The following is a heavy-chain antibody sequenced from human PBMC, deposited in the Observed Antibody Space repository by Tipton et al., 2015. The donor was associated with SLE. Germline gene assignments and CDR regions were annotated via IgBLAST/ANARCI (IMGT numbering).Heavy chain of an antibody. Sequence: SLRLSYAASGFTFSDYYMTWIRQAPGKGLEWVSYISYTGTTIFYADSVKGRFTISMDNAKNSLYLQMKSLRVEDTAVYYCARDGRAAGTGSCDPWGQGTLVTVSS. D-gene: IGHD3-10*01. V-gene: IGHV3-11*04. CDR3: ARDGRAAGTGSCDP. CDR1: GFTFSDYY. CDR2: ISYTGTTI. J-gene: IGHJ5*02.